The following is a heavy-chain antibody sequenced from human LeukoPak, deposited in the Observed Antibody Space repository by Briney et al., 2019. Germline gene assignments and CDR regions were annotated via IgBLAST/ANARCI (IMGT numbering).Heavy chain of an antibody. CDR2: FYSAGST. CDR3: ARKTPRFGDYDY. D-gene: IGHD2-15*01. V-gene: IGHV3-66*01. Sequence: GGSLRLSCAASGFTVSSSYMSWVRQAPGKGLEWVSLFYSAGSTYYADSVKGRFTISRDNSKNTLYLQMNSLRAEDTAVYYCARKTPRFGDYDYWGQGTLVTVSS. CDR1: GFTVSSSY. J-gene: IGHJ4*02.